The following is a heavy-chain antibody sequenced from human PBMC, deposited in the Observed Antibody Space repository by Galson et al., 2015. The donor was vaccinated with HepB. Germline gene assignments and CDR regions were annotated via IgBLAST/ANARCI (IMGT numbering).Heavy chain of an antibody. V-gene: IGHV1-18*01. Sequence: SVKVSCKASGYTFTSYGISWVRQAPGQGLEWMGWISAYNGNTNYAQKLQGRVTMTTDTSTSTAYMELRSLRSDDTAVYYCARLPRVGSSWYGVMDYYYYYYMDVWGKGTTVTVSS. CDR3: ARLPRVGSSWYGVMDYYYYYYMDV. J-gene: IGHJ6*03. D-gene: IGHD6-13*01. CDR1: GYTFTSYG. CDR2: ISAYNGNT.